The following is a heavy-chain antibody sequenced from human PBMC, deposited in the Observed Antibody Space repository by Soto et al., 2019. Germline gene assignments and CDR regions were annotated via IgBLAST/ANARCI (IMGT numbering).Heavy chain of an antibody. J-gene: IGHJ4*02. Sequence: QVQLVQSGAEMKKPGSSVKVSCKASGGTFSSFAISWVRQAPGQGLDWVGGIIPIFGRANYAQKFQGRVTITVDESTSTAYMELSSLRSEDTAVYYCARDSSGYYMRFWGQGTLVTVSS. D-gene: IGHD3-22*01. V-gene: IGHV1-69*12. CDR1: GGTFSSFA. CDR2: IIPIFGRA. CDR3: ARDSSGYYMRF.